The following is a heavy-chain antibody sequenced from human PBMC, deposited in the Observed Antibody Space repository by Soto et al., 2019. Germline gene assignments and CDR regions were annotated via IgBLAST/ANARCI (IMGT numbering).Heavy chain of an antibody. CDR1: VFTFSSYA. Sequence: PVGSLRLSCAASVFTFSSYAMSWVRQAPGKGLEWVSAISGSGGSTYYADSVKGRFTISRDNSKSTLYLQMNSLRAEDTAVYYCAKDRHDISFEPLGQGTLVNVSS. CDR2: ISGSGGST. CDR3: AKDRHDISFEP. V-gene: IGHV3-23*01. J-gene: IGHJ5*02. D-gene: IGHD3-9*01.